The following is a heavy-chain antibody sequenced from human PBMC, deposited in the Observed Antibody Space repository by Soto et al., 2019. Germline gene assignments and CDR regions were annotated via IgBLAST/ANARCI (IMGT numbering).Heavy chain of an antibody. V-gene: IGHV4-31*03. CDR3: AGVYSFCFQDAAANEYYIDV. J-gene: IGHJ6*03. D-gene: IGHD6-25*01. CDR2: IYYSGST. Sequence: SETLSLTCTVSGGSISTGSYYWSWIRQHPGKGLEWIGYIYYSGSTYYNPSLKSRVTISVDTSKNQFSLKLSSVTAADTAVYYCAGVYSFCFQDAAANEYYIDVWGQGTTVTVSS. CDR1: GGSISTGSYY.